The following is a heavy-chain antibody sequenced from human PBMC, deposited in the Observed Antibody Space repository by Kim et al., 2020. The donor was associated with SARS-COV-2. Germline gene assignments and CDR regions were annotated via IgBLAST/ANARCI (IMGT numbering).Heavy chain of an antibody. CDR2: IRSKAYGGTT. J-gene: IGHJ3*02. V-gene: IGHV3-49*04. Sequence: GGSLRLSCTASGFTFGDYAMSWVRQAPGKGLEWVGFIRSKAYGGTTEYAASVKGRFTISRDDSKSIAYLQMNSLKTEDTAVYYCTRESLPYYDILTGYYPLKQAHAFDIWGQGTMVTVSS. CDR1: GFTFGDYA. D-gene: IGHD3-9*01. CDR3: TRESLPYYDILTGYYPLKQAHAFDI.